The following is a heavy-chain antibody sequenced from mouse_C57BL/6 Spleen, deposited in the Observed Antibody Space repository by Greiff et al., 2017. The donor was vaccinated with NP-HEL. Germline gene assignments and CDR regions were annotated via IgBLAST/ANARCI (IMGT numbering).Heavy chain of an antibody. D-gene: IGHD2-3*01. V-gene: IGHV1-4*01. CDR2: INPSSGYT. CDR3: ARSDGYGGAMDY. J-gene: IGHJ4*01. Sequence: QVQLQQSGAGLARPGASVKMSCKASGYTFTSYTMHWVKQRPGQGLEWIGYINPSSGYTKYNQKFKDKATLTADKSSSTACMQLSSLTSEDSAVYYCARSDGYGGAMDYWGQGTSVTVSS. CDR1: GYTFTSYT.